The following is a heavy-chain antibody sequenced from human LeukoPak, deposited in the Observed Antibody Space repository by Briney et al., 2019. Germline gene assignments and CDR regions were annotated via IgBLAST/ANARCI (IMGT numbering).Heavy chain of an antibody. CDR1: GFTVSSNY. CDR2: IYSGGST. J-gene: IGHJ6*02. D-gene: IGHD2-15*01. V-gene: IGHV3-53*01. CDR3: ARGSFIYYYYYGMDV. Sequence: PGGSLRLSCAASGFTVSSNYMSWVRQAPGKGLEWVSVIYSGGSTYYADSVKGRFTISRDNSKNTLYLQMNSLRAEDTAVYYCARGSFIYYYYYGMDVWGQGTTVTVSS.